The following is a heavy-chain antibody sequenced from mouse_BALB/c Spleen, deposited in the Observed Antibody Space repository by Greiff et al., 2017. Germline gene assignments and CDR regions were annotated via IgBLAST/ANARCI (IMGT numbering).Heavy chain of an antibody. V-gene: IGHV6-6*02. Sequence: EVKLVESGGGLVQPGGSMKLSCVASGFTFSNYWMNWVRQSPEKGLEWVAEIRLKSNNYATHYAESVKGRFTISRDDSKSSVYLQMNNLRAEDTGIYYCTASTWGFAYWGQGTLVTVSA. CDR1: GFTFSNYW. J-gene: IGHJ3*01. D-gene: IGHD4-1*01. CDR3: TASTWGFAY. CDR2: IRLKSNNYAT.